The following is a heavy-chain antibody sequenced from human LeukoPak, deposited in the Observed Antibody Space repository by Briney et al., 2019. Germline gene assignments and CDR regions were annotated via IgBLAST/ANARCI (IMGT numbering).Heavy chain of an antibody. V-gene: IGHV3-7*05. Sequence: GGSLRLSCAVSGFTFSSSWMSWVRQAPGKGLEWVANIKHDGSEEFCVDSLKGRFTISRDNAKNSLYLQMNSLRVEDTAVYYCTRDRYGDWGQGTLVTVSS. CDR3: TRDRYGD. D-gene: IGHD5-18*01. CDR1: GFTFSSSW. CDR2: IKHDGSEE. J-gene: IGHJ4*02.